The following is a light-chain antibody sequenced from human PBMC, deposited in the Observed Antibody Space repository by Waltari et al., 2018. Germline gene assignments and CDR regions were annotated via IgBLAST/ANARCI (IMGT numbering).Light chain of an antibody. CDR1: QSVSSY. CDR3: QQRSNWPGLT. CDR2: DAS. V-gene: IGKV3-11*01. Sequence: EIVLTQSPATLSLSPGERATLSCRASQSVSSYLAWYQQQPGQAPRRLIYDASNRATGIPARFIGSGSGTDFTLTISSLEPEDFAVYYCQQRSNWPGLTFGGGTKVEIK. J-gene: IGKJ4*01.